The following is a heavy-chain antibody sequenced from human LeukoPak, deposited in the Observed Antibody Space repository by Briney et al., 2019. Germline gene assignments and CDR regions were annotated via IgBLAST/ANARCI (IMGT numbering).Heavy chain of an antibody. V-gene: IGHV4-31*03. J-gene: IGHJ4*02. CDR3: ARAGTYYYDSSGYLFDY. CDR1: GGSISSGVYY. CDR2: IYYSGST. D-gene: IGHD3-22*01. Sequence: PSQTLSLTCTVSGGSISSGVYYCSWIRQHPGKGLEWIGYIYYSGSTYYNPSLKSRVTISVDTSKNQFSLKLSSVTAADTAVYYCARAGTYYYDSSGYLFDYWGQGTLVTVSS.